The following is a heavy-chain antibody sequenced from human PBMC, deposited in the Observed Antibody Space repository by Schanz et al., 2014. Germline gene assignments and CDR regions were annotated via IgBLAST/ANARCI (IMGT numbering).Heavy chain of an antibody. V-gene: IGHV4-59*01. Sequence: QVQLQESGPGLVKPSETLSLTCTVSGGSIRTNYWSWIRQPPGKGLEWIGYIYHTGMTNYNPSLKSRVTLSVDSTKNQFSLQLRSVSAADTAVYYCAREEGSACCTQLFAFWGLGTLVTVSS. CDR1: GGSIRTNY. J-gene: IGHJ4*02. D-gene: IGHD6-25*01. CDR3: AREEGSACCTQLFAF. CDR2: IYHTGMT.